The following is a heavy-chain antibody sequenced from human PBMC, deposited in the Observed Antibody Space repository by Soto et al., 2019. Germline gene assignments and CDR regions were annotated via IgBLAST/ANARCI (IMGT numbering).Heavy chain of an antibody. Sequence: QVQLVESGGGVVQPGRSLRLSCAASGFTFSSYAMHWVRQAPGKGLEWVAVISYDGSNKYYADSVKGRFTISRDNSKNTLYLQMHSLRAEDTAVYYCARETVVVAALDAFDIWGQGTMVTVSS. CDR1: GFTFSSYA. CDR3: ARETVVVAALDAFDI. V-gene: IGHV3-30-3*01. CDR2: ISYDGSNK. J-gene: IGHJ3*02. D-gene: IGHD2-15*01.